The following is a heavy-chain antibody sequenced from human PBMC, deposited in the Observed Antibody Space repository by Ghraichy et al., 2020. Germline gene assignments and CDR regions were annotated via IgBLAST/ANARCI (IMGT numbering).Heavy chain of an antibody. J-gene: IGHJ6*02. D-gene: IGHD4-17*01. CDR3: TKGDYDDYGPGDAV. Sequence: WGSLRLSCTTSGLSFSAYAMSWVRQASGKGLEWVSTISAAGGATYNANSVRGRFTISRDNSKSTLFLQMSSLRAEDSAIYYCTKGDYDDYGPGDAVWGQGTTVTVS. CDR1: GLSFSAYA. CDR2: ISAAGGAT. V-gene: IGHV3-23*01.